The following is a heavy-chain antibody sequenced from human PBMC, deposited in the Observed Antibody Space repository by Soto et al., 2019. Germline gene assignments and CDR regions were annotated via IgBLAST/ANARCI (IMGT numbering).Heavy chain of an antibody. CDR2: VWYDGGNK. D-gene: IGHD5-12*01. Sequence: QVQLVESGGGVVQPGRSLRLSCAASGFTFSSYGMHWVRQAPGKGLEWVALVWYDGGNKYYVDSVKGRFTISRDNSKITLYLEMNSLRDEDTAVYYCVRAAGYSGYDYVYYYGMDVWGQGTTVTVSS. CDR1: GFTFSSYG. J-gene: IGHJ6*02. V-gene: IGHV3-33*01. CDR3: VRAAGYSGYDYVYYYGMDV.